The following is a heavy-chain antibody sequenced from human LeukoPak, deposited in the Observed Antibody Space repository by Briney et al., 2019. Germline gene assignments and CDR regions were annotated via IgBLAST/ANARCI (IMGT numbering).Heavy chain of an antibody. CDR3: ARGGDNYDYVWGSYRLLDY. D-gene: IGHD3-16*02. V-gene: IGHV1-46*01. Sequence: ASVKVSCKASGYTFTSYYMNWVRQAPGQGLEWMGVINPSGGSTSYAQKFQGRVTMTRDTSTSTVYMELSSLRSEATAVYYCARGGDNYDYVWGSYRLLDYWGQGTLVTVSS. CDR2: INPSGGST. CDR1: GYTFTSYY. J-gene: IGHJ4*02.